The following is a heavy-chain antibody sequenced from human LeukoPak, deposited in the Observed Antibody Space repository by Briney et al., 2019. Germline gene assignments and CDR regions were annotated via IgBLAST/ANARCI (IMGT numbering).Heavy chain of an antibody. CDR3: ATSILRFLEWLPFDY. CDR1: GGSISSSSYY. Sequence: PSETLSLTCTVSGGSISSSSYYWGWIRQPPGKGREWIGSIYYSGSTYYNPSLKSRVTISVDTSKNQFSLKLSSVTAADTAVYYCATSILRFLEWLPFDYWGQGTLVTVSS. J-gene: IGHJ4*02. CDR2: IYYSGST. V-gene: IGHV4-39*01. D-gene: IGHD3-3*01.